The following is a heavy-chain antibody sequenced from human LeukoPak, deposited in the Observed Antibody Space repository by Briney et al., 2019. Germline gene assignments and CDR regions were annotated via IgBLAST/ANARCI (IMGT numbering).Heavy chain of an antibody. D-gene: IGHD4-17*01. J-gene: IGHJ4*02. Sequence: PSGTLSLTCAVSGGSISSSSYFWGWIRQPPGKGLEWIGSIFYGGSTYYNPSLNSRVTISIDTSKNQFSLRLSSVTAADTAVYYCARQMNTVTADYWGQGTLVTVSS. CDR2: IFYGGST. CDR3: ARQMNTVTADY. V-gene: IGHV4-39*01. CDR1: GGSISSSSYF.